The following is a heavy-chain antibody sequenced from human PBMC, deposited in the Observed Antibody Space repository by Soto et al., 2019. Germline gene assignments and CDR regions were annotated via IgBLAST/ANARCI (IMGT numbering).Heavy chain of an antibody. Sequence: PSETMALTCAVSSGSISSSNGWSWVRQPPGKGLEWIGEIYHSGSTNYNPSLKSRVTISVDKSKNQFSLKLSSVTAADTAVYYCARDIVVVPAAIEERGNYYYMDVWGKGTTVTVSS. CDR1: SGSISSSNG. J-gene: IGHJ6*03. CDR3: ARDIVVVPAAIEERGNYYYMDV. CDR2: IYHSGST. V-gene: IGHV4-4*02. D-gene: IGHD2-2*01.